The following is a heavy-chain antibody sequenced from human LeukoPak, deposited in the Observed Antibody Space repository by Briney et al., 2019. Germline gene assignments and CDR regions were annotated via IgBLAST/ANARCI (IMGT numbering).Heavy chain of an antibody. J-gene: IGHJ4*02. D-gene: IGHD2-15*01. Sequence: PSETLSLTCTVFGGSVSSGSYFWSWIRQPPGKGLEWIGYIYYSGSTNYNPSLKSRVTISVDTSKNQFSLKLSSVTAADTAVYYCAREGCSGGSCYEYFDYWGQGTLVTVSS. CDR2: IYYSGST. V-gene: IGHV4-61*01. CDR1: GGSVSSGSYF. CDR3: AREGCSGGSCYEYFDY.